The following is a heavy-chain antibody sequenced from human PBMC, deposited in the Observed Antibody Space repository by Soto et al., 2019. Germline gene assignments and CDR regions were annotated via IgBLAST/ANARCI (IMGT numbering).Heavy chain of an antibody. CDR2: IYYSGIT. Sequence: SETLSLTCTVSGGSISSYYWGWIRQPPGKGLEWIANIYYSGITYCNPSLKSRVAISVDTSKNQFSLKLSSVTAADTAIYYCARSNSGYYKWFDPWGQGTLVTSPQ. V-gene: IGHV4-39*01. CDR1: GGSISSYY. D-gene: IGHD3-22*01. J-gene: IGHJ5*02. CDR3: ARSNSGYYKWFDP.